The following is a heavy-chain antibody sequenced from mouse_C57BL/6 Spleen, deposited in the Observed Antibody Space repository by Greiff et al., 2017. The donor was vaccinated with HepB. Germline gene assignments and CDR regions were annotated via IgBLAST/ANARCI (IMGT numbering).Heavy chain of an antibody. CDR2: ISDGGSYT. D-gene: IGHD2-4*01. J-gene: IGHJ2*01. V-gene: IGHV5-4*03. Sequence: EVKLMESGGGLVKPGGSLKLSCAASGFTFSSYAMSWVRQTPEKRLEWVATISDGGSYTDYPDNVKGRFTIARDNAKNNLYLQMSHLKAEDTAMYYCAGGINYDYFDYWGQGTTLTVSS. CDR3: AGGINYDYFDY. CDR1: GFTFSSYA.